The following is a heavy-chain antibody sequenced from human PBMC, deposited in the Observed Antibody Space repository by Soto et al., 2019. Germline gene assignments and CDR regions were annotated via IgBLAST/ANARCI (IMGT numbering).Heavy chain of an antibody. CDR2: IIPIFRTP. CDR3: ARRTGSGIRPGTNRFNWFDP. J-gene: IGHJ5*02. Sequence: QVQLVQSGVEVKQPGSSVKVYCQASGVTFSSFAISWVRHAPGQGLEWMGGIIPIFRTPNYAQNFQGRVTITTYESTSTVCIELSRMRTDDTTVYYCARRTGSGIRPGTNRFNWFDPWGQGTLVTVSS. CDR1: GVTFSSFA. D-gene: IGHD6-25*01. V-gene: IGHV1-69*01.